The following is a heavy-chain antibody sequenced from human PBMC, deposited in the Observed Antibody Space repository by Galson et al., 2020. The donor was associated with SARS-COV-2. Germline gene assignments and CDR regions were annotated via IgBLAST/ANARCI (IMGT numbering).Heavy chain of an antibody. V-gene: IGHV4-38-2*02. Sequence: SETLSLTCTVSGYSISSGYYWGWIRQPPGKGLEWIGSIYHSGSTYYNPSLKSRVTISVDTSKNQFSLKLSSVTAADTAVYYCASTKVRNDYIKFDPWGQGTLVTVSS. CDR1: GYSISSGYY. CDR2: IYHSGST. D-gene: IGHD3-16*01. J-gene: IGHJ5*02. CDR3: ASTKVRNDYIKFDP.